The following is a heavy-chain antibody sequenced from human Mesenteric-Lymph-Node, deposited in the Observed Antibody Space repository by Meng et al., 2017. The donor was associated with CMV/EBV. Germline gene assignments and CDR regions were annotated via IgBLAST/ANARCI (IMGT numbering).Heavy chain of an antibody. CDR1: GYTFTSYY. D-gene: IGHD6-6*01. CDR2: INPSGGST. V-gene: IGHV1-46*01. CDR3: ARGSQFPSLYYYYGMDV. Sequence: ASVKVSCKASGYTFTSYYMHWVRQAPGQGLEWMGIINPSGGSTSYAQKFQGRVTMTRDTSTSTVYMELSSLRSEDTAVYYCARGSQFPSLYYYYGMDVWGQGTTVTVSS. J-gene: IGHJ6*02.